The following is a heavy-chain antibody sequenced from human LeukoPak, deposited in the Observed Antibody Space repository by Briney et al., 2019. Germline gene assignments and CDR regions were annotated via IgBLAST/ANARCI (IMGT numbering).Heavy chain of an antibody. V-gene: IGHV4-59*01. D-gene: IGHD2-2*01. J-gene: IGHJ5*02. Sequence: SETLSLTCTVSGGSISSYYWSWIRQPPGKGLEWIGYIYYSGSTNYNPSLKSRVTISVDTSKNQFSLKLSSVTAADTAVYYGARDDCSSTSCYFRWFDPWGQGTLVTVSS. CDR3: ARDDCSSTSCYFRWFDP. CDR1: GGSISSYY. CDR2: IYYSGST.